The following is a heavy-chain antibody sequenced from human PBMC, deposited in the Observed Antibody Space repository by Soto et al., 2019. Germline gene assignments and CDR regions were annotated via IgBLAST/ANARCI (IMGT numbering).Heavy chain of an antibody. J-gene: IGHJ4*02. CDR2: ITPMFGTP. D-gene: IGHD3-22*01. Sequence: SVKVSCKASGGTFSRYTITWVRQAPGQGLEWMGGITPMFGTPNYAQKFQGRVTITADESTSTAYMELSSLRSEDTAMYYCARDGTLYDSSAYYYLYWGQGTLV. CDR1: GGTFSRYT. CDR3: ARDGTLYDSSAYYYLY. V-gene: IGHV1-69*13.